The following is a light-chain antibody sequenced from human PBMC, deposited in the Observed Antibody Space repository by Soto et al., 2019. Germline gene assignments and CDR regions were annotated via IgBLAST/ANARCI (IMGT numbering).Light chain of an antibody. CDR3: QHSYWTLT. V-gene: IGKV1-39*01. CDR1: QKIGAY. CDR2: AAS. Sequence: DILMTQSPSSLSASIGDRVTLSCRASQKIGAYVTWYQHKQGTAPRVLRYAASTMKSGVPPRFSGSGVGRDFTLTISDLQPDVLATYYCQHSYWTLTFGQGTKVESK. J-gene: IGKJ1*01.